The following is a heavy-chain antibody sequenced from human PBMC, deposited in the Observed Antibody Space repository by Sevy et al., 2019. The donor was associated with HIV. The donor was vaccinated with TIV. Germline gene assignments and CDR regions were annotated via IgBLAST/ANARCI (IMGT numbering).Heavy chain of an antibody. D-gene: IGHD3-9*01. J-gene: IGHJ4*02. CDR2: ISFNGNHE. CDR1: GFTFTNFP. CDR3: LRTAGLTGSYEY. V-gene: IGHV3-30-3*01. Sequence: GGYLRLSCAASGFTFTNFPMHWVRQAPGRGLEWGAIISFNGNHEFYADSVKGRFTISRDNSKSILYLQMNSLRSEDTAVYYCLRTAGLTGSYEYWGQGTQVTVPS.